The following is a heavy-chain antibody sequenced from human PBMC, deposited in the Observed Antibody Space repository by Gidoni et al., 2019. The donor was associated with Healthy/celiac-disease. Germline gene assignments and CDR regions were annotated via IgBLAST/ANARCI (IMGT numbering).Heavy chain of an antibody. CDR2: IFSNDEK. CDR1: GFSLSNARMG. V-gene: IGHV2-26*01. J-gene: IGHJ5*02. D-gene: IGHD1-7*01. Sequence: QVTLKESGPVLVKPTETLTLTCTVSGFSLSNARMGVSWIRQPPGKALEWLAHIFSNDEKSYSTSLKSPFTISKDTSTSQVALTMINMDPVDTATYYCAPMRITGTPVPPYWFDPWGQGTLVTVSS. CDR3: APMRITGTPVPPYWFDP.